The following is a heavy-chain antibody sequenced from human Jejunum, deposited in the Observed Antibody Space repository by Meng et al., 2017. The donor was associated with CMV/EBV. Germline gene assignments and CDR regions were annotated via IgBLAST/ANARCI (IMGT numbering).Heavy chain of an antibody. CDR3: AREWGYYNSGDAFDI. CDR1: FSLSLYE. CDR2: ISDSDDTM. Sequence: FSLSLYEINGVRQAPGKGLEWVSYISDSDDTMYYSDSVQGRFTLSRDDAKNSLYLHMNGLRAEDTAVYYCAREWGYYNSGDAFDIWGQGTMVTVSS. D-gene: IGHD3-10*01. V-gene: IGHV3-48*03. J-gene: IGHJ3*02.